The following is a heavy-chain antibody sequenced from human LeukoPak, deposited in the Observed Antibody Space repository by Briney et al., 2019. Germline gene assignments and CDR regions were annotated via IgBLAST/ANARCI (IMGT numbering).Heavy chain of an antibody. CDR2: INYSGNT. V-gene: IGHV4-39*01. J-gene: IGHJ4*02. Sequence: PSETLSLTCTVSRGSITISGYLGGWIRQTPGKGLEWIGIINYSGNTYYNPSLKSRVTMSVDTSKNQFSVKLSPVTAADTAMYYCTRHNQVVGASELDYWGQGMLVTVSS. CDR3: TRHNQVVGASELDY. CDR1: RGSITISGYL. D-gene: IGHD1-26*01.